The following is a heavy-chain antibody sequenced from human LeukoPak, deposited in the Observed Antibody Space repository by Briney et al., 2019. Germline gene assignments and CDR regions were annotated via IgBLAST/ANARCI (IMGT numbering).Heavy chain of an antibody. CDR2: IYYSGST. Sequence: SETLSLTCTLSGRSISSYYWSWIRHPPGKGLECLGYIYYSGSTNYNPPLKSRVTISVDTSKNQFSLKLSAVTAADTAVYYCARLRRRRAFDIWGQGTMVTVSS. CDR1: GRSISSYY. CDR3: ARLRRRRAFDI. V-gene: IGHV4-59*08. J-gene: IGHJ3*02.